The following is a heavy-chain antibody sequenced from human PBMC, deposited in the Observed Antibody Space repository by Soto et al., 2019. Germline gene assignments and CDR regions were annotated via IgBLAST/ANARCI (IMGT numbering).Heavy chain of an antibody. Sequence: ASVKVSCKASGYTFTRSGISWVRQAPGQGPEWMGWISSYNGDTNYAQTFRGRVTMTTDTSTSTAYMELRSLRFDDTAVYYCAREGAAPYYYYGMDVWGQGTPVTVSS. CDR2: ISSYNGDT. CDR3: AREGAAPYYYYGMDV. V-gene: IGHV1-18*01. D-gene: IGHD6-25*01. CDR1: GYTFTRSG. J-gene: IGHJ6*02.